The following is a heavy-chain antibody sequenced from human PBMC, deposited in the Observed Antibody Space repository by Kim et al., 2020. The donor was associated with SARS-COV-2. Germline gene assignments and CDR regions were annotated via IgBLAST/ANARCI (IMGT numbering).Heavy chain of an antibody. J-gene: IGHJ4*02. Sequence: PSLKSRVTISVDTSKNQFSLKLSSVTAADTAVYYCARGATMVRGVVPDDYWGQGTLVTVSS. CDR3: ARGATMVRGVVPDDY. D-gene: IGHD3-10*01. V-gene: IGHV4-31*02.